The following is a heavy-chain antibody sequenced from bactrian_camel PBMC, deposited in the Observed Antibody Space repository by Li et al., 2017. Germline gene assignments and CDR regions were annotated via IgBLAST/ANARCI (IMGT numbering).Heavy chain of an antibody. J-gene: IGHJ4*01. V-gene: IGHV3S1*01. CDR1: GYKYRTNC. Sequence: HVQLVESGGGSVQAGGSLRLSCAASGYKYRTNCVGWFRRAQAPGQERVGVAAICTGAGTTHYTDSVKGRFTNSQDNGKSTMYLTMNSLKPEDTALYYCAADPAQLRGAARKIEPACHLYQYTNWGQGTQVTVS. CDR2: ICTGAGTT. D-gene: IGHD2*01. CDR3: AADPAQLRGAARKIEPACHLYQYTN.